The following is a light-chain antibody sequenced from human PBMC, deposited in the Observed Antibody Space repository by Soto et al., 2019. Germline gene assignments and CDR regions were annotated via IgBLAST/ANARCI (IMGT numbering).Light chain of an antibody. Sequence: QSVLTQPASVSGSPGQSITMSCTGTSSDVGGFNYVSWYQQHPGKVPKLIIFGVSNRPSGVSDRFSGSRSGNSASLTISGLQADDEADYYCSLYTTSTTLEFGGGTKLTVL. J-gene: IGLJ3*02. V-gene: IGLV2-14*03. CDR3: SLYTTSTTLE. CDR2: GVS. CDR1: SSDVGGFNY.